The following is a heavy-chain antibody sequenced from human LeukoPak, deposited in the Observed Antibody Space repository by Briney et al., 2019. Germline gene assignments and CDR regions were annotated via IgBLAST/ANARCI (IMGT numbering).Heavy chain of an antibody. J-gene: IGHJ3*02. V-gene: IGHV3-66*02. CDR1: GFTVSSNY. Sequence: GGSLRLSCVASGFTVSSNYMGWVRQAPGKGLEWVSVLYGGGSTYYPDSVKGRFTISRDNSQNTLYLQMDSLRAEDTAVYYCARFYDSSGYGAFDIWGQGTMVTVSS. D-gene: IGHD3-22*01. CDR3: ARFYDSSGYGAFDI. CDR2: LYGGGST.